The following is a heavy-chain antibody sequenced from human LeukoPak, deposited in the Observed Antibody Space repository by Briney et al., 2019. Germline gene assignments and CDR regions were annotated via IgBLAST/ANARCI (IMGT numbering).Heavy chain of an antibody. CDR2: ISSDVTNT. CDR1: GFTFSSSW. Sequence: GGSRRLSCAASGFTFSSSWLHWVLQAPGRGLVWVSRISSDVTNTAYGDSVKGRFTISRDNAKNTLYLQMNSLRVDDTGVYYCARGDWGSALSWGRGTMVTVSS. D-gene: IGHD7-27*01. V-gene: IGHV3-74*01. CDR3: ARGDWGSALS. J-gene: IGHJ3*01.